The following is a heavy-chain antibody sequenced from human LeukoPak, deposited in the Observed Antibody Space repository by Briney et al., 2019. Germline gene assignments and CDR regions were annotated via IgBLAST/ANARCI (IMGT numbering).Heavy chain of an antibody. V-gene: IGHV1-18*01. CDR3: ARDQVVGATAGTFDV. Sequence: RXXPGQGLEWMGWISAYNGNTNYAQKLQGRVTMTTDTSTSTAYMELESLRSDDTAVYYCARDQVVGATAGTFDVWGQGTLVTVSS. J-gene: IGHJ4*02. D-gene: IGHD1-26*01. CDR2: ISAYNGNT.